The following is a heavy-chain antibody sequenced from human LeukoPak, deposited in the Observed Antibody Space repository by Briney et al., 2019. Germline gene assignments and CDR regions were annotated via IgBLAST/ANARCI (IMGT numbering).Heavy chain of an antibody. CDR2: IYHSGST. CDR1: GYSISSGYY. V-gene: IGHV4-38-2*02. CDR3: AKVQLERRLYHYYMDV. D-gene: IGHD1-1*01. J-gene: IGHJ6*03. Sequence: PSETLSLTCTVSGYSISSGYYWGWIRQPPGKGLEWIGSIYHSGSTYYNPSLKSRVTISVDTSKNQFSLKLSSVTAADTAVYYCAKVQLERRLYHYYMDVWGKGTTVTVSS.